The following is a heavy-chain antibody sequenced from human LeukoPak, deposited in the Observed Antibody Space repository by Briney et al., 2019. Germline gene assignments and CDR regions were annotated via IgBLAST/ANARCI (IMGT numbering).Heavy chain of an antibody. V-gene: IGHV3-7*01. CDR1: GFTFSSYW. Sequence: AGGSLRLSCAASGFTFSSYWMSWVRQAPGKGLEWVANMKQDGSEKYYVDSVKGRFTISRDNAKNSLYLQMNSLRAEDTAVYYCARVYCSSTSCYSGGYFDYWGQGTLVTVSS. D-gene: IGHD2-2*01. CDR2: MKQDGSEK. J-gene: IGHJ4*02. CDR3: ARVYCSSTSCYSGGYFDY.